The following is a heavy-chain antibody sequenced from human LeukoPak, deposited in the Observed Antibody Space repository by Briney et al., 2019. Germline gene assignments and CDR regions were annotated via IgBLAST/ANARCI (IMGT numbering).Heavy chain of an antibody. J-gene: IGHJ5*02. V-gene: IGHV1-69*13. CDR2: IIPIFGTA. CDR3: ARIAVAGTNWFDP. Sequence: SVKVSCTASGGTFSSYAISWVRQAPGQGLEWMGGIIPIFGTANYAQKFQGRVTITADESTSTAYMELSSLRSEDTAVYYCARIAVAGTNWFDPWGQGTLVTVSS. D-gene: IGHD6-19*01. CDR1: GGTFSSYA.